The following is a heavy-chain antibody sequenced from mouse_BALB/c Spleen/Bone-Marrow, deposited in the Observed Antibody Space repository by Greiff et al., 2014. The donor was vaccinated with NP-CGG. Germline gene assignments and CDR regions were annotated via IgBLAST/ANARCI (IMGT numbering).Heavy chain of an antibody. V-gene: IGHV1-26*01. CDR1: GYTFTDYY. D-gene: IGHD2-14*01. CDR2: INPTNGDT. Sequence: VQLKESGPELVKPGASVKMSCKASGYTFTDYYMKWVEQSHGKSLEWIGDINPTNGDTFYNQKFKGKATLTVDRSSSTANMQLDSLTSEDSAVYYCTMGVRLYWFFDVWGAGTTVTVSS. J-gene: IGHJ1*01. CDR3: TMGVRLYWFFDV.